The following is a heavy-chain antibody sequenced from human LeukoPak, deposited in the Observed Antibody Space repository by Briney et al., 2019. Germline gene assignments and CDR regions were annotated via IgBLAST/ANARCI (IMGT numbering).Heavy chain of an antibody. CDR3: ARYARDEMATVELNN. CDR2: IIPIFGIA. V-gene: IGHV1-69*04. Sequence: GSSVKVSCKASGGTFSSYAISWVRQAPGQGLEWMGRIIPIFGIANYAQKFQGRVTITADKSTSTAYMELSILRSEDTAVCYCARYARDEMATVELNNWGQGTLVTVSS. CDR1: GGTFSSYA. J-gene: IGHJ4*02. D-gene: IGHD5-24*01.